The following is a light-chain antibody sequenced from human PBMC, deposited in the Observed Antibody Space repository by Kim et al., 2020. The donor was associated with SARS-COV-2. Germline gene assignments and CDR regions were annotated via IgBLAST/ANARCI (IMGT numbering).Light chain of an antibody. CDR1: SSNIGSNT. V-gene: IGLV1-44*01. Sequence: PSVTICCSGSSSNIGSNTVNWYQQLPGTAPKLLIYSNKQRPSGVPDRFSGSKSGTSASLAISGLQSEDEADYYCAAWDDSLNGWVFGGGTQLTVL. CDR2: SNK. CDR3: AAWDDSLNGWV. J-gene: IGLJ3*02.